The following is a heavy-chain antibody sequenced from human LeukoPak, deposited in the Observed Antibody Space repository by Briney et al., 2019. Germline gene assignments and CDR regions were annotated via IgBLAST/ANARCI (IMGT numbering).Heavy chain of an antibody. CDR3: VRDETLWTLDW. D-gene: IGHD1-1*01. CDR2: IIEHGTDS. Sequence: PGGSLRLSCTASGFTFSGHWIHWVRQAPGMGLVWVSRIIEHGTDSMYAESVKGRFTISRDNAKNTVYLQMNSLRAEDTAVYYCVRDETLWTLDWWGQGTLVSVSS. V-gene: IGHV3-74*03. J-gene: IGHJ4*02. CDR1: GFTFSGHW.